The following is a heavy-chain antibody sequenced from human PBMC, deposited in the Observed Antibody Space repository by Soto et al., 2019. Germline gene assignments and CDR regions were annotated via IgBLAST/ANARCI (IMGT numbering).Heavy chain of an antibody. Sequence: SETLSLTCAVSGASVSSTYWWSWVRQPPGKGPEWIGEINHRGSANYNPSLKSRVTISVDTSKNQFSLKLNSVTAADTALYYCARTSTTGTRSDYWGQGSLVTVSS. CDR2: INHRGSA. J-gene: IGHJ4*02. CDR1: GASVSSTYW. D-gene: IGHD1-1*01. V-gene: IGHV4-4*02. CDR3: ARTSTTGTRSDY.